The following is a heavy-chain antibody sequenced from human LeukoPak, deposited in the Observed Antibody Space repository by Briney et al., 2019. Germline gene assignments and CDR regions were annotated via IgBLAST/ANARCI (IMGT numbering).Heavy chain of an antibody. J-gene: IGHJ3*02. V-gene: IGHV3-48*03. Sequence: PGGSLRLSCAASGFTFSSYEMNWVRQAPGKGLEWVSYISSSGSTIYYADSVKGRFTISRDNAKNSLYLQMNSLRAEDTAVCYCASTKDYGGNGAFDIWGQGTMVTVSS. CDR2: ISSSGSTI. CDR1: GFTFSSYE. D-gene: IGHD4-23*01. CDR3: ASTKDYGGNGAFDI.